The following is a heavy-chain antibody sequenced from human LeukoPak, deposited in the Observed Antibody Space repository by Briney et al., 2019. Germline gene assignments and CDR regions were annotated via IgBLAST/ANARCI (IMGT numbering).Heavy chain of an antibody. J-gene: IGHJ6*02. Sequence: SETLSLTCTVSGGSISSYYWSWIRQPPGKGLEWIGYIYYSGSTNYNPSLKSRVTISVDTSKNQFSLKLSSVTAADTAVYYCATLLYYYDSSDYYYYGMDVWGQGTTVTVSS. V-gene: IGHV4-59*08. CDR2: IYYSGST. D-gene: IGHD3-22*01. CDR1: GGSISSYY. CDR3: ATLLYYYDSSDYYYYGMDV.